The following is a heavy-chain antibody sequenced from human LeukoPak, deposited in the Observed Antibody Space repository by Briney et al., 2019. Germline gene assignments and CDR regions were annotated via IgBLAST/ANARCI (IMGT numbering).Heavy chain of an antibody. CDR1: GYTFTSYY. CDR3: ARDEGPPRYNWNYGGPDY. J-gene: IGHJ4*02. Sequence: ASVKVSCKASGYTFTSYYMHWVRQAPGQGLEWMGIINPSGGSTSYAQRFQGRVTMTRDTSTSTVYMQLSSLRSEDTAVYYCARDEGPPRYNWNYGGPDYWGQGTLVTVSS. V-gene: IGHV1-46*01. D-gene: IGHD1-7*01. CDR2: INPSGGST.